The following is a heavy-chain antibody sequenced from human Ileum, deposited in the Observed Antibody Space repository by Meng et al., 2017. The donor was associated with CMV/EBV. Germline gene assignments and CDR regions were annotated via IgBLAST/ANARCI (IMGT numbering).Heavy chain of an antibody. CDR3: AKGGQEVPLTRRFDY. J-gene: IGHJ4*02. CDR1: GFTFKNHA. CDR2: IGADGGVV. D-gene: IGHD2-15*01. V-gene: IGHV3-23*01. Sequence: SGFTFKNHAMNWVRQAPGKGLEWVSIIGADGGVVQYGDSVKGRFTISRDNFKNTLYLQMDSLRVEDTAIYFCAKGGQEVPLTRRFDYWGQGALVTVSS.